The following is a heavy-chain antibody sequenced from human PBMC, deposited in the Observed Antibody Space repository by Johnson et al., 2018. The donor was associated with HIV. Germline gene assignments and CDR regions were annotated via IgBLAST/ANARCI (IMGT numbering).Heavy chain of an antibody. CDR2: GSI. Sequence: GSIGYADSVKGRFTISRDNAKNSLNLQMNSLRAEDTALYYCAKDMGGCSGGSCYLKGAFDIWGQGTMVIVSS. J-gene: IGHJ3*02. V-gene: IGHV3-9*01. CDR3: AKDMGGCSGGSCYLKGAFDI. D-gene: IGHD2-15*01.